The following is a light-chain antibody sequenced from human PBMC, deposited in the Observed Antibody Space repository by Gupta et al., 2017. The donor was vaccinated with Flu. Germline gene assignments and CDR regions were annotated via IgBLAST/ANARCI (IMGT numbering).Light chain of an antibody. CDR2: GAS. J-gene: IGKJ4*01. CDR3: QQDGSSPYT. CDR1: QSVSSSY. Sequence: IVLTQSPGTLSLSPGERATLSCRASQSVSSSYLAWYQQKPGQAPRLLIYGASSRATGIPDRFSGSGSGTDFTLTISRLEPEDFAVYYCQQDGSSPYTFGRGTKVEIK. V-gene: IGKV3-20*01.